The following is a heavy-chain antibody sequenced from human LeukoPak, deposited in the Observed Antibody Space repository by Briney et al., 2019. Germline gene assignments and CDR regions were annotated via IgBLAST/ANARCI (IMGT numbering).Heavy chain of an antibody. Sequence: ASVKVSCKASGYTFTSYYMHWVRQAPGQGLEWMGRINPNSGDTNYAQKFQGRVTMTRDTSISTAYMELSRLRSDDTAVYYCARDYCSSTSCLFDYWGQGTLVSVSS. D-gene: IGHD2-2*01. CDR2: INPNSGDT. CDR3: ARDYCSSTSCLFDY. CDR1: GYTFTSYY. J-gene: IGHJ4*02. V-gene: IGHV1-2*06.